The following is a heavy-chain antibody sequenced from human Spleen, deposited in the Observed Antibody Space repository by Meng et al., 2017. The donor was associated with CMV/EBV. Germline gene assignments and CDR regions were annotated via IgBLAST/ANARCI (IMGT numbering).Heavy chain of an antibody. J-gene: IGHJ4*02. CDR1: EFSVGSNF. Sequence: EVQLLESGGGLVQTGGSLRLSCAASEFSVGSNFMSWVRQAPGKGPEWVSVIYSRGDTHYADPVKGRFTISRDNSKNTLYLQMNSLRAEDTAVYYCLRKTDSSGHGNYWGQGTLVTVSS. CDR3: LRKTDSSGHGNY. CDR2: IYSRGDT. V-gene: IGHV3-66*01. D-gene: IGHD3-22*01.